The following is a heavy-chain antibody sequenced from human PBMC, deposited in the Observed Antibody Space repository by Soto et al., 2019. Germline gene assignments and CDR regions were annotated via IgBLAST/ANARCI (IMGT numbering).Heavy chain of an antibody. V-gene: IGHV3-30*18. CDR3: AKDVYCSTTGCLRNIVHC. J-gene: IGHJ4*02. CDR2: MSYDGINK. Sequence: QVQLVESGGGVVQPGRSLRLSCAASGFTFSNHGMHWVRQAPGKGLEWVSIMSYDGINKLYADSVKGRFTISRDNSKNTLYLQMDSLRAEDTAVYYCAKDVYCSTTGCLRNIVHCWGQGTLVTVSS. D-gene: IGHD2-2*01. CDR1: GFTFSNHG.